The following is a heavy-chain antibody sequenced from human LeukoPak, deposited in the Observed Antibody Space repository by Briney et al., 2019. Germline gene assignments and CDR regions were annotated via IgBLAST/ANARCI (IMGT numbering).Heavy chain of an antibody. CDR2: IYTSGST. CDR3: ARAYYDFWGGYYTWFDP. J-gene: IGHJ5*02. CDR1: GGSISSYY. D-gene: IGHD3-3*01. Sequence: SETLSLTCTVSGGSISSYYWSWIRQPAGKGLEWIGRIYTSGSTNYNPSLKSRVTMSVDTSKNQFSLKLSSVTAADTAVYYCARAYYDFWGGYYTWFDPWGQGTLVTVSS. V-gene: IGHV4-4*07.